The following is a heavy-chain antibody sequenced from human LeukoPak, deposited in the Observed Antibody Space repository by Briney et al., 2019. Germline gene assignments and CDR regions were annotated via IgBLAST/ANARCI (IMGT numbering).Heavy chain of an antibody. Sequence: PSETLSLTCAVYGGSFSGCYWSWIRQPPGKGLEWIGEINHSGSTNYNPSLKSRVTISVDTSKNLFSLKLSSVTAADTAVYYCARARVMDVWGRGTTVTVSS. CDR1: GGSFSGCY. CDR2: INHSGST. CDR3: ARARVMDV. V-gene: IGHV4-34*01. J-gene: IGHJ6*02.